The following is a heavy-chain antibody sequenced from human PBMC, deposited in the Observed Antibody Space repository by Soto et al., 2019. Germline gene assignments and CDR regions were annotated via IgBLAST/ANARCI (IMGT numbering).Heavy chain of an antibody. CDR1: GYSFTNNW. Sequence: GESLKISCKDYGYSFTNNWIAWVRQMPGKGLEWMGSIYPGDSDTRYSPSFEGQVTISADEAIDTAYLQWSSLKASDTAMYYCATPGFATGYYYYGMDVWGQGTTVTV. D-gene: IGHD3-10*01. CDR3: ATPGFATGYYYYGMDV. J-gene: IGHJ6*02. CDR2: IYPGDSDT. V-gene: IGHV5-51*01.